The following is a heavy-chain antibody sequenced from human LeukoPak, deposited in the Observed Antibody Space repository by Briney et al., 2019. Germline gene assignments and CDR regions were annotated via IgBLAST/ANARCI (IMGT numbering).Heavy chain of an antibody. J-gene: IGHJ4*02. CDR2: LNPSGGST. CDR1: GYTFTSSH. D-gene: IGHD6-19*01. CDR3: ARDWDSYSSGWYGVDY. Sequence: ASVKVSCKASGYTFTSSHMHWVRQAPGQGLEWMGRLNPSGGSTSYAQKFQGRVTMTRDTSTSTVFMELSSLTSDDTAVYYCARDWDSYSSGWYGVDYWGQGTLVTVSS. V-gene: IGHV1-46*01.